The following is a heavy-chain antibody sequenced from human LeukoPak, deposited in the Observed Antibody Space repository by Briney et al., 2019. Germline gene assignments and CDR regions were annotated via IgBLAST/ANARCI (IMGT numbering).Heavy chain of an antibody. J-gene: IGHJ5*02. Sequence: SETLSLTCTVSGGSISSYYWSWIRQPPGKGLEWIGYIYYSGSTNYNPSLKSRVTISVDTSKNQFSLKLSSVTAADTAVYYCASWPTGDYPNWFDPWGQGTLVTVSS. CDR3: ASWPTGDYPNWFDP. CDR1: GGSISSYY. CDR2: IYYSGST. V-gene: IGHV4-59*01. D-gene: IGHD4-17*01.